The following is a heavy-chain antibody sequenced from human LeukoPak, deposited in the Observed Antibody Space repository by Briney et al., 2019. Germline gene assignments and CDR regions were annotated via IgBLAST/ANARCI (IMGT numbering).Heavy chain of an antibody. D-gene: IGHD4-17*01. Sequence: GGSLRLSCAASEFTFSTYGMHWVHQAPGKGLEWVAFIRYDGSKKQYADFVKGRFTISRDNSKNTLYLQMNGLRADDTAVFFCAKEIWPTVTIPGRTYFDYWGQGTLVTVSS. CDR2: IRYDGSKK. J-gene: IGHJ4*02. V-gene: IGHV3-30*02. CDR3: AKEIWPTVTIPGRTYFDY. CDR1: EFTFSTYG.